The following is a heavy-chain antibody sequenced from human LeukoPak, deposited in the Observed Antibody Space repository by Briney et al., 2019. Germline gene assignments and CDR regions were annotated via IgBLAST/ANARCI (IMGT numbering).Heavy chain of an antibody. CDR3: ARNAYGDYEGYYYYYYMDV. Sequence: PSETLSLTCTVSGGSISSYYWSWIRQPPGKGLEWIGYIYYSGSTNYNPSLKSRVTISVDTSKNQFSLKLSSVTAADTAVYYCARNAYGDYEGYYYYYYMDVWGKGTTVTVSS. CDR1: GGSISSYY. D-gene: IGHD4-17*01. J-gene: IGHJ6*03. V-gene: IGHV4-59*01. CDR2: IYYSGST.